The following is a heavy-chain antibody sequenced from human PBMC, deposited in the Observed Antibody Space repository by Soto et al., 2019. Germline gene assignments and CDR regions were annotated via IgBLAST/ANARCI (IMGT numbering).Heavy chain of an antibody. Sequence: QVQLVQSGAEVKKPGASVKVSCKVSGYTLTELSMHWVRQAPGKGLEWMGGFDPEDGETIYAQKFQGRVTMTEVASTSTADMELSSLRSEDTAVYYCATDLSIVVVVEGVYWGQGTLVTVSS. J-gene: IGHJ4*02. CDR1: GYTLTELS. CDR3: ATDLSIVVVVEGVY. V-gene: IGHV1-24*01. CDR2: FDPEDGET. D-gene: IGHD2-15*01.